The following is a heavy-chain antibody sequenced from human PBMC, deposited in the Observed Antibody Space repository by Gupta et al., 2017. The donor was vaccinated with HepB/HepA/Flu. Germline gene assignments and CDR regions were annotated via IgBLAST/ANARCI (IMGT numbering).Heavy chain of an antibody. CDR1: GYTFTSYS. V-gene: IGHV1-8*01. CDR2: MDSDTGNT. J-gene: IGHJ4*02. D-gene: IGHD1-7*01. CDR3: ARNLPKTGTFDY. Sequence: QVQLVQSGAEVTQPGASVKVSCKASGYTFTSYSINWVRQASGQGLEWMGWMDSDTGNTGYAQKFQGRVTLSRSTSISTAYLELTSLTSEDTAVYYCARNLPKTGTFDYWGQGTLVTGSS.